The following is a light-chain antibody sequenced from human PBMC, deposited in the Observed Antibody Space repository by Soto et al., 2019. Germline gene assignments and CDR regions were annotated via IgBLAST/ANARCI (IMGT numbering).Light chain of an antibody. J-gene: IGKJ2*02. Sequence: EIVLTQSPATLSLSPGERATLSCRASQSVSSYLAWYQQKPGQAPRLLIYDASNRATGIPARFSGSGSGTDFTLTISSLEPEDFAVYYCQQYYGNPPCTFGQGTKLEIK. V-gene: IGKV3-11*01. CDR2: DAS. CDR1: QSVSSY. CDR3: QQYYGNPPCT.